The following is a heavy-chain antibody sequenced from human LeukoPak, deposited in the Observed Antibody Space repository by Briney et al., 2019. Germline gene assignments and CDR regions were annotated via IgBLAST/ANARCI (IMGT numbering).Heavy chain of an antibody. CDR3: ARDATGWYGWGD. CDR2: INHSGDT. CDR1: GASFSGYY. J-gene: IGHJ4*02. D-gene: IGHD6-19*01. Sequence: SETLSLTCAVHGASFSGYYWSWIRQAPGKGLEWIGEINHSGDTNCNPSLKSRVTMSGDTSKNQFSLKLSSVTAADTGVYYCARDATGWYGWGDWGQGTLVTVSS. V-gene: IGHV4-34*01.